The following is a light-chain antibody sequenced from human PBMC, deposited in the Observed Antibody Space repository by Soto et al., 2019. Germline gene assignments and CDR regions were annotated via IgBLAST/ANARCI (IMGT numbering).Light chain of an antibody. J-gene: IGKJ2*03. Sequence: EIVLTQSPATLSVSPGERATFSCRASQTVTTNLAWYQQKPGQVPGLLIYAASTRATGIPARFSGSGFGTDFTLSISSLQSDDFAVYHCQQYQSWPHSFGQGTKLEIK. V-gene: IGKV3-15*01. CDR3: QQYQSWPHS. CDR1: QTVTTN. CDR2: AAS.